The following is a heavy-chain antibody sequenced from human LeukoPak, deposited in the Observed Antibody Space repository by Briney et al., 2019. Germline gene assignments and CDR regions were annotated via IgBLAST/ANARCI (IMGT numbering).Heavy chain of an antibody. CDR3: ARDDYGDLSGAFDI. CDR2: INHSGST. D-gene: IGHD4-17*01. V-gene: IGHV4-34*01. Sequence: SETLSLTCAFYGGSFSGYYWSWIRQPPGKGLEWIGEINHSGSTNYNPSLKSRVTISVDTSKNQFSLKLSSVTAADTAVYYCARDDYGDLSGAFDIWGQGTMVTVSS. CDR1: GGSFSGYY. J-gene: IGHJ3*02.